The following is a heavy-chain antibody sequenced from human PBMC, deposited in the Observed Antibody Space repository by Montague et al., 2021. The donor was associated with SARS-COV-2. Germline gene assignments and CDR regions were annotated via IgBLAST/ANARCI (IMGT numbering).Heavy chain of an antibody. CDR1: GGSITRSSYY. V-gene: IGHV4-39*07. CDR3: ARIQYCSGGSCDVYGMDV. CDR2: IYYAGNT. J-gene: IGHJ6*02. Sequence: SETLSLTCTVSGGSITRSSYYWGWIRQPPGKGLEWIGSIYYAGNTYYNSSLKSQVTMSVDTSRNQFSLKLTSVTAADTAVYYCARIQYCSGGSCDVYGMDVWGPGTTVTVSS. D-gene: IGHD2-15*01.